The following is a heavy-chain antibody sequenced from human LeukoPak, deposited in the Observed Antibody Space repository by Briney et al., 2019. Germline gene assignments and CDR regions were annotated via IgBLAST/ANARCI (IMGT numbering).Heavy chain of an antibody. CDR2: IYHSGST. D-gene: IGHD6-19*01. J-gene: IGHJ4*02. CDR3: ARVGQWSPFDY. Sequence: SETLSLTCAVSGYSISSGYYWGWIRQRPGKGLEWIGSIYHSGSTYYNPSLKSRVTISVDTSKNQFSLKLSSVTAADTAVYYCARVGQWSPFDYWGQGTLVTVSS. V-gene: IGHV4-38-2*01. CDR1: GYSISSGYY.